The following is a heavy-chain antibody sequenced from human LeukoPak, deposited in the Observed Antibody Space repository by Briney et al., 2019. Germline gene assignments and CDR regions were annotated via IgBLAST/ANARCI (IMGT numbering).Heavy chain of an antibody. CDR2: IKQDRSEK. CDR1: GFTFHPYS. J-gene: IGHJ4*02. Sequence: PGGSLRLSCAASGFTFHPYSMNWVRQAPGKGLEWVANIKQDRSEKYYVDSVKGRFTISRDNAKNSLYLQMNSLRAEDTAVYYCASSSWYGGAPHFDYWGQGTLVTVSS. D-gene: IGHD6-13*01. CDR3: ASSSWYGGAPHFDY. V-gene: IGHV3-7*03.